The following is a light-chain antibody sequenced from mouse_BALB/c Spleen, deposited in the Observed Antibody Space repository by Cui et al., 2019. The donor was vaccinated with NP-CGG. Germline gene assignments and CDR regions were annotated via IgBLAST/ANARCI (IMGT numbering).Light chain of an antibody. J-gene: IGLJ1*01. CDR3: ALWYSNHWV. V-gene: IGLV1*01. CDR1: TGAVTTSNY. CDR2: GTN. Sequence: QAVVTKESDLTTSPGETVTLTCRSSTGAVTTSNYANWVQEKPDHLFTGLIGGTNNRAPGVPARFSGSLIGDKAALTIIGAKTEDEATYFCALWYSNHWVFGGGTKLTVL.